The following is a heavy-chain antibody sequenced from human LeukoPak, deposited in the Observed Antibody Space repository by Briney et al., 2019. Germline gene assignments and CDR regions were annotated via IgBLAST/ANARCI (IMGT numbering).Heavy chain of an antibody. CDR2: ISYDGSNK. CDR1: GFTFSSYG. V-gene: IGHV3-30*03. D-gene: IGHD5-18*01. Sequence: GRSLRLSCAASGFTFSSYGMHWVRQAPGKGLEWVAVISYDGSNKYYADSVKGRFTISRDNSKNTLYLQMNSLRAEDTAVYYCARTTLKPWIQLTEMDYWGQGTLVTVSS. J-gene: IGHJ4*02. CDR3: ARTTLKPWIQLTEMDY.